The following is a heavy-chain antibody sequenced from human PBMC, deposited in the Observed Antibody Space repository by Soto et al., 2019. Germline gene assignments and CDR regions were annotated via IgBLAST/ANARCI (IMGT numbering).Heavy chain of an antibody. CDR2: IVPFLGTI. V-gene: IGHV1-69*08. CDR1: GVTFSSYN. D-gene: IGHD3-3*01. CDR3: AGPVAVVPYDAFDV. J-gene: IGHJ3*01. Sequence: QVQLVQSGAELKRPGSSVNFSCKASGVTFSSYNIHWVRQAPGQGLAWMGRIVPFLGTISHAQTFQDRVTISADKSTRTAYMELTSLRSDDTAVYYCAGPVAVVPYDAFDVWGQGTMLIVSS.